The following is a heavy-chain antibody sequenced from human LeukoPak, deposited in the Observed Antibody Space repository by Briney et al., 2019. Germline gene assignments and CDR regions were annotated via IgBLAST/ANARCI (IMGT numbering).Heavy chain of an antibody. CDR2: ISSSSSYI. CDR3: ARAKGGYDYVWGSCRPTGYYFDY. CDR1: GFTFSSYS. V-gene: IGHV3-21*01. D-gene: IGHD3-16*02. J-gene: IGHJ4*02. Sequence: GGSLRLSCAASGFTFSSYSMNWVRQAPGKGLEWVSSISSSSSYIYYADSVKGRFTISRDNAKNSLYLQMNSLRAEDTAVYYCARAKGGYDYVWGSCRPTGYYFDYWGQGTLVTVSS.